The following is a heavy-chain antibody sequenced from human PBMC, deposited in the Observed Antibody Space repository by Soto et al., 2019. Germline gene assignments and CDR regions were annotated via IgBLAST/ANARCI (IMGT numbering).Heavy chain of an antibody. CDR1: GLTISSASYH. J-gene: IGHJ4*02. CDR2: IYYNGST. D-gene: IGHD6-13*01. Sequence: PSETLSLTCSVSGLTISSASYHWSWIRQHPGKGLEWVGNIYYNGSTYYSPSLKSRVTVWFDTSKNQFSLRLTSVTAADTAVYYCASYRITGTWFKFDYWGQGTPVTVST. V-gene: IGHV4-31*03. CDR3: ASYRITGTWFKFDY.